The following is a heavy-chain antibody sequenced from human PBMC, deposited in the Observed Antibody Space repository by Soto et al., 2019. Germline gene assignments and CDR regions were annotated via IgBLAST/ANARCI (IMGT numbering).Heavy chain of an antibody. V-gene: IGHV4-34*01. Sequence: SETLSLTCAGYGGSFSGYYWSWIRQPPGKGLEWIGEINHSGSTNYNPSLKSRVTISVDTSKNQFSLKLSSVTAADTAVYYCARGRDIVATTGALDFDYWGQGTLVTVSS. D-gene: IGHD5-12*01. CDR3: ARGRDIVATTGALDFDY. J-gene: IGHJ4*02. CDR2: INHSGST. CDR1: GGSFSGYY.